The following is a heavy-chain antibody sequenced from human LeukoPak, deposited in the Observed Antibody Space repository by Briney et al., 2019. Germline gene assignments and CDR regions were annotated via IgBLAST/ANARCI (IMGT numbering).Heavy chain of an antibody. CDR3: ARVQGEVGANNWFDP. Sequence: PGGSLRLSCAASGFTFSSYEMNWVRQAPGKGLEWVSYISSSGSTIYYADSVKGRFTISRDNAKNSLYLQMNSLRAEDTAVYYCARVQGEVGANNWFDPWGQGTLVTVSS. J-gene: IGHJ5*02. CDR1: GFTFSSYE. CDR2: ISSSGSTI. D-gene: IGHD1-26*01. V-gene: IGHV3-48*03.